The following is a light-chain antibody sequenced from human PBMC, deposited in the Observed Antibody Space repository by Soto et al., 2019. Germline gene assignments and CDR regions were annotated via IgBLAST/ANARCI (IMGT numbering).Light chain of an antibody. CDR2: AAS. J-gene: IGKJ3*01. CDR3: QQSYSTLA. CDR1: QSISSY. V-gene: IGKV1-39*01. Sequence: DIQISQSPSTLSASVGGTVTITCRASQSISSYLNWYQQKPGKAPKLLIYAASSLQSGVPSRFSGSGSGTDFTLTISSLQPEDFATYYCQQSYSTLAFGPGTKVD.